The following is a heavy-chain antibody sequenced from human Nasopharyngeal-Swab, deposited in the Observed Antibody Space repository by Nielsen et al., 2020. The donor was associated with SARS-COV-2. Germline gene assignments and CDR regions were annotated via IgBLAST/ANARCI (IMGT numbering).Heavy chain of an antibody. Sequence: SETLSLPCTVSGCSISSYYLSWIRQPPGKGLEWIGYIYYSGSTNYNPSLKSRGTISVDTSKKQFSLKLSSVTAADTAVYYCARDGYSSGWYGRDYYYYMDVWGKGTTVTVSS. CDR1: GCSISSYY. V-gene: IGHV4-59*01. D-gene: IGHD6-19*01. CDR3: ARDGYSSGWYGRDYYYYMDV. CDR2: IYYSGST. J-gene: IGHJ6*03.